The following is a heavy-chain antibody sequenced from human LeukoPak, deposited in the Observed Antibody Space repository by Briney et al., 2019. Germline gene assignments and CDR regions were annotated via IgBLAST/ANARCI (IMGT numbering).Heavy chain of an antibody. Sequence: SETLSLTCTVSGGSISSYYWSWVRQPAGKGQEWSGRIYTSGSPYYNPSLKSRVTMSGDTSKNQFSLKLTSVTAADTAVYFCARVGGDGYNFDYWGQGTLVTVSS. CDR3: ARVGGDGYNFDY. V-gene: IGHV4-4*07. CDR2: IYTSGSP. CDR1: GGSISSYY. J-gene: IGHJ4*02. D-gene: IGHD5-24*01.